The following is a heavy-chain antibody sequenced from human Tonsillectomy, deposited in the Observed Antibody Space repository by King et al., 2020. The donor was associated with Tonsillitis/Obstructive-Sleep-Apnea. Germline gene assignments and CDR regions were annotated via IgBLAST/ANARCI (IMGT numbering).Heavy chain of an antibody. J-gene: IGHJ3*02. CDR2: IYYSGST. Sequence: VQLQESGPGLVKPSQTLSLTCTVSGGSISSGGYYWSWIRQHPGKGLEWIGYIYYSGSTYYNPSLKSRVTISVDTSKNQFSLKLSSVAAADTAVYYCARENSGDGDAFDIWGQGTMVTVSS. CDR3: ARENSGDGDAFDI. V-gene: IGHV4-31*03. CDR1: GGSISSGGYY. D-gene: IGHD3-10*01.